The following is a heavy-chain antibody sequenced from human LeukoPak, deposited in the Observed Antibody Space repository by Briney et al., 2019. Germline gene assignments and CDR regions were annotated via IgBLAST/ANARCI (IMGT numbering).Heavy chain of an antibody. V-gene: IGHV4-59*01. J-gene: IGHJ4*02. CDR1: GGSISSYY. Sequence: SETLSLTCTVSGGSISSYYWSWIRQPTGKGLEWIAYLFYNPSLESRVTISVDTSKNQFSLKLRSVTAADTAVYYCATVAVIRGVTYFDYWGQGTLVTVSS. CDR2: LF. CDR3: ATVAVIRGVTYFDY. D-gene: IGHD3-10*01.